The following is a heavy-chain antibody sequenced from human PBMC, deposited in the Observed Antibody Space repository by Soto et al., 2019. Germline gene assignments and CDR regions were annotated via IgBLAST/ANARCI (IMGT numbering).Heavy chain of an antibody. D-gene: IGHD2-15*01. Sequence: SETLSLTCTVSGGSVSSGNYYWSWIRQPPGKGLEWIGFIYYTGSTSYNPSLKSRVTIPMDTSKNQFSLKLTSVTAADTAVYYCASALYCSGGSCSFDPWGQGTLVTVSS. V-gene: IGHV4-61*01. J-gene: IGHJ5*02. CDR2: IYYTGST. CDR3: ASALYCSGGSCSFDP. CDR1: GGSVSSGNYY.